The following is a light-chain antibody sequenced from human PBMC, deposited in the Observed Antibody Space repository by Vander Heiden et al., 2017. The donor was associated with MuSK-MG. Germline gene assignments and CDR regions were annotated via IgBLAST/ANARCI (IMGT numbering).Light chain of an antibody. CDR1: QSVSSN. Sequence: VMTPSPATLSLSPGESATLSCSASQSVSSNLAWYQQKPGQAPRLLIYGASTRATGIPARFSGSGSGTEFTLTISSLQSEDFAVYYCQQYNNWPRTFGQGTKVEIK. J-gene: IGKJ1*01. CDR2: GAS. CDR3: QQYNNWPRT. V-gene: IGKV3-15*01.